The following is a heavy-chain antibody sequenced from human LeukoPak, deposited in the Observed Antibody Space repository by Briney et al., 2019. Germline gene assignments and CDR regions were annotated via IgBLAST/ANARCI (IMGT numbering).Heavy chain of an antibody. CDR1: GSSCTSYC. CDR2: IDSNDSYT. CDR3: AHVGYDILTGHYYFDD. V-gene: IGHV5-10-1*01. J-gene: IGHJ4*02. D-gene: IGHD3-9*01. Sequence: GASLRTSSKGSGSSCTSYCIRWVRQMPGKDLEWMGRIDSNDSYTNYSPSFQSHVTISADKSISTAYLQLSSLKASDTAMYYCAHVGYDILTGHYYFDDWGKGTLVTVSS.